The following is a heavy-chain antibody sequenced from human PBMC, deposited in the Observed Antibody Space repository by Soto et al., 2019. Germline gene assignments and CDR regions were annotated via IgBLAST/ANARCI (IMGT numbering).Heavy chain of an antibody. Sequence: ASVKVSCKASGYTFTSYGISWVRQAPGQRLEWMGWISAYNGNTNYAQKLQGRVTMTTDTSTSTAYMELRSLRSDDTAVYYCAGYYDSSGYYRHDAFDIWGQGTMVTVSS. CDR2: ISAYNGNT. CDR3: AGYYDSSGYYRHDAFDI. CDR1: GYTFTSYG. D-gene: IGHD3-22*01. J-gene: IGHJ3*02. V-gene: IGHV1-18*01.